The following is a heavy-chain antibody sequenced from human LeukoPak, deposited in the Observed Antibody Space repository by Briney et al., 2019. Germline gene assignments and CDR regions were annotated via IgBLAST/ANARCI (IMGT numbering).Heavy chain of an antibody. CDR1: GFTFSSYA. V-gene: IGHV3-23*01. CDR3: AKATPPPMAFDY. Sequence: GGSLRLSCAAPGFTFSSYAMSWVRQAPGKGLEWVSAISGSGGSTYYADSMKGRFTISRDNSKNTLYLQMNSLRAEDTAVYYCAKATPPPMAFDYWGQGTLVTVSS. CDR2: ISGSGGST. D-gene: IGHD3-10*01. J-gene: IGHJ4*02.